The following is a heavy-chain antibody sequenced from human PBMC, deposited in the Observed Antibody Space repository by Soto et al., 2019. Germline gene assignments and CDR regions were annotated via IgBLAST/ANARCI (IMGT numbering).Heavy chain of an antibody. V-gene: IGHV1-18*01. D-gene: IGHD1-20*01. CDR1: GYSFTSYG. CDR3: AQTWGITGTRVGAFAI. J-gene: IGHJ3*02. Sequence: ASVKVSCKASGYSFTSYGISWVRQAPGQGLEWMGWISAYNGNTNYAQKLQGRVTMTTDTSTSTAYMELRSLRSDDTAVYYCAQTWGITGTRVGAFAIRGQRTIVPGSS. CDR2: ISAYNGNT.